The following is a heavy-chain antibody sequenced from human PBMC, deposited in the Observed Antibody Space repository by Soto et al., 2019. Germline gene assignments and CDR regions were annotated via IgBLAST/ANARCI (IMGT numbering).Heavy chain of an antibody. CDR1: GGSLSSFG. CDR2: IIPVFGRP. CDR3: AREGSGYNL. D-gene: IGHD5-12*01. J-gene: IGHJ1*01. V-gene: IGHV1-69*13. Sequence: ASVKVSCKASGGSLSSFGISWVRQAPGQGLEWMGGIIPVFGRPNYAQRFRGRLTITADESTNTVYLELIDLRSEDTAVYYCAREGSGYNLWGQGTQVTVSS.